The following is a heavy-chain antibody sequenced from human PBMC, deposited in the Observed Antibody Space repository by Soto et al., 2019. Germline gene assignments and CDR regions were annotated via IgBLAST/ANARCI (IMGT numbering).Heavy chain of an antibody. CDR3: ARHLMY. J-gene: IGHJ4*02. Sequence: SETLSLTCTVSGGSISSSYWSWIRQPPGKGLEWIGYIYDSGSTYYNSSLKSRVTMSVDTSKNQFSLKLSSVTAADTAVYYCARHLMYWGQGTAVTVSS. CDR2: IYDSGST. V-gene: IGHV4-59*08. CDR1: GGSISSSY.